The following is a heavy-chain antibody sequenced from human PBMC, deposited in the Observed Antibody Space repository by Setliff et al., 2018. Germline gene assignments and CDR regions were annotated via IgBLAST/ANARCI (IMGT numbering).Heavy chain of an antibody. D-gene: IGHD3-3*01. CDR2: IYTSWST. CDR3: ARVSGFQYMDV. J-gene: IGHJ6*03. CDR1: GGSISNTYYY. V-gene: IGHV4-61*09. Sequence: LSLTCTVSGGSISNTYYYWSWIRQPAGQGLEWIGQIYTSWSTNYNPSLKSRVTISVDTSKNQFSLKLSSVTAADTAVYYCARVSGFQYMDVWGKGTTVTVSS.